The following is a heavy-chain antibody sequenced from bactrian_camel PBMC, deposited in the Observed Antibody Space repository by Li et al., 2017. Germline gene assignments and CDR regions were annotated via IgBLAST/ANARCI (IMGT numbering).Heavy chain of an antibody. CDR3: AAGGEATICMSAVKAAGVMLPRAFAY. J-gene: IGHJ6*01. D-gene: IGHD3*01. Sequence: HVQLVESGGGSVQPGGSLTLTCTWSGDTYGMGWFRQASGKKREGVACSGSDGPTTYADSVKGRFTLCEDSARKILYLQMDNLKPEDTAVYYCAAGGEATICMSAVKAAGVMLPRAFAYWGQGTQVTVS. V-gene: IGHV3S53*01. CDR1: GDTYG. CDR2: SGSDGPT.